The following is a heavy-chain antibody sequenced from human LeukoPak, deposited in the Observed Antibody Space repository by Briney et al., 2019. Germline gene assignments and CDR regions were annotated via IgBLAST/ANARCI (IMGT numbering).Heavy chain of an antibody. CDR3: AKDPHDSSGYSSDY. CDR1: GFTFSSYG. CDR2: IRYDGSNK. D-gene: IGHD3-22*01. J-gene: IGHJ4*02. V-gene: IGHV3-30*02. Sequence: PGGSLRLSCAASGFTFSSYGMHWVRQAPGKGLEWVAFIRYDGSNKYYADSVKGRFTISRDNSKNTLYLQMNSLRAEDTAVHYCAKDPHDSSGYSSDYWGQGTLVTVSS.